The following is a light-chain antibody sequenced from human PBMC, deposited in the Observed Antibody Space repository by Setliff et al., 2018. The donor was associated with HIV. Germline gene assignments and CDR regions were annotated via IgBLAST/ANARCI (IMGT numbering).Light chain of an antibody. Sequence: QSALTQPASVSGSPGQSVTISCTGSDVGAYGYVSWYQQHPGKAPKVMIYDVSNRPLGVSNRFSGSKSDNTASLTISGLQAEDEADYFCSSYTHRNTYVFGTGTKVTV. CDR2: DVS. CDR1: SDVGAYGY. J-gene: IGLJ1*01. V-gene: IGLV2-14*03. CDR3: SSYTHRNTYV.